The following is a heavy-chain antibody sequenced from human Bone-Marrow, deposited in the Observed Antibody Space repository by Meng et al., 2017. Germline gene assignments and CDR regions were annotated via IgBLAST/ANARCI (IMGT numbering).Heavy chain of an antibody. CDR2: IYYSGST. CDR1: GGSVSSGGYY. V-gene: IGHV4-31*03. Sequence: GQLQESGPGLGKPSQTLSLTCTVSGGSVSSGGYYWSWIRQHPGKGLEWIWYIYYSGSTYYNPSLKSRVTISVDTSKNQFSLKLSSVTAADTAVYYCARGPLSAAGTMGYFQHWGQGTLVTVSS. J-gene: IGHJ1*01. D-gene: IGHD6-13*01. CDR3: ARGPLSAAGTMGYFQH.